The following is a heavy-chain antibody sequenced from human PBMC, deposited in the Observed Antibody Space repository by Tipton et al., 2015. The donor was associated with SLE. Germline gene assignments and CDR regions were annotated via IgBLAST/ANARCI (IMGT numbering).Heavy chain of an antibody. CDR2: IYHSGST. J-gene: IGHJ3*02. Sequence: TLSLTCAVYGGSFSGYYWSWIRQPPGKGLEWIGEIYHSGSTNYNPSLKSRVTISVDTSKNQFSLKLSSVTAADTAVYYCAREGRVVVAATQGAFDIWGQGTMVTVSS. D-gene: IGHD2-15*01. V-gene: IGHV4-34*01. CDR1: GGSFSGYY. CDR3: AREGRVVVAATQGAFDI.